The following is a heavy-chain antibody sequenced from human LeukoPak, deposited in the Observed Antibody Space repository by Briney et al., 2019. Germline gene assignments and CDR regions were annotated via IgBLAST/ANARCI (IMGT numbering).Heavy chain of an antibody. Sequence: TETLSLTCAVHGESFSAYFWSWIRQVPGKGLEWIGEIDHRGSSNYNPPLKSRATISVDTSKNHFSLSLTSVTAADTAVYYCATRSSTLAAARCFDDWGQGTVVTVSS. V-gene: IGHV4-34*01. D-gene: IGHD6-6*01. CDR3: ATRSSTLAAARCFDD. CDR1: GESFSAYF. CDR2: IDHRGSS. J-gene: IGHJ4*03.